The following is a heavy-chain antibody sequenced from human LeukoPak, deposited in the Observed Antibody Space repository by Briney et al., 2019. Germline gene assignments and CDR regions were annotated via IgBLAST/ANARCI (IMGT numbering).Heavy chain of an antibody. J-gene: IGHJ4*02. CDR3: ARDRYCGGDCYFDS. V-gene: IGHV3-7*01. CDR2: IKQDGSEK. Sequence: PGGSLRLSCAASGFTFSSYWMSWVRQAPGKGLEWVANIKQDGSEKYYVDSVKGRFTISRDNAKNSLYLQMNSLRAEDTAVYYCARDRYCGGDCYFDSGGKEPLATVPS. D-gene: IGHD2-21*01. CDR1: GFTFSSYW.